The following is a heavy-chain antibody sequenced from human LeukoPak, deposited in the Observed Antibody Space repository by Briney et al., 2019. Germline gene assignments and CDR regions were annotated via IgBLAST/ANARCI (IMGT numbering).Heavy chain of an antibody. V-gene: IGHV3-30*03. Sequence: GGSLRLSCAASGFTFSNYGMHWVRQAPGKGLEWVALISYDGTYKYYADSAKGRFTISRDISKNTLYLQMNSLRAEDTAMYYCASLFGGVIVNPYPDYWGQGTLVTVS. D-gene: IGHD3-16*02. J-gene: IGHJ4*02. CDR1: GFTFSNYG. CDR2: ISYDGTYK. CDR3: ASLFGGVIVNPYPDY.